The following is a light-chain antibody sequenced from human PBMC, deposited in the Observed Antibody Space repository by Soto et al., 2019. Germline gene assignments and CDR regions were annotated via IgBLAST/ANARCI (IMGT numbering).Light chain of an antibody. CDR2: EGS. CDR3: CTYAGSGTYV. CDR1: SSDVGSYNL. J-gene: IGLJ1*01. Sequence: QSALTQPASVSGSPGQSITISCTGTSSDVGSYNLVSWYLQHPGEAPKLMIYEGSQRASGVSNRFSGTKSGNTASLTISGLQAEDEADYYCCTYAGSGTYVFGTGTKVTVL. V-gene: IGLV2-23*01.